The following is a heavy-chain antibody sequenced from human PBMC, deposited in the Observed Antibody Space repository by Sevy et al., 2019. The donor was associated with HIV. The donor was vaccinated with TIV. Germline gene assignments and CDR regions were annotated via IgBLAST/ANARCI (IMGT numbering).Heavy chain of an antibody. V-gene: IGHV3-49*03. CDR1: GFTFDDYA. D-gene: IGHD5-12*01. CDR3: TRGLATADTPEYYFDY. J-gene: IGHJ4*02. Sequence: GGSLRLSCTTSGFTFDDYAMSWFRQAPGKGLERVAFITRNSYEAYGGTTDYGASVKGRFIISRDDSKSIAYLQMSSLKTEDTAVYYCTRGLATADTPEYYFDYWGQGTLVTVSS. CDR2: ITRNSYEAYGGTT.